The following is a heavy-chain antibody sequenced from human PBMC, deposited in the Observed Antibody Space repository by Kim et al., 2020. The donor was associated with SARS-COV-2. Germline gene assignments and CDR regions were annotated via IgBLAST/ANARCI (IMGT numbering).Heavy chain of an antibody. J-gene: IGHJ4*01. V-gene: IGHV4-39*01. Sequence: SETLSLTCIVSDGSISSSTYYWGWIRQPPGKGLEWIASVSYSGTTYYNPSLKSRVTISLDTSKNQFSLKLSSVIAADTAVYYCARRGQHLGRYYFDYWG. D-gene: IGHD3-16*01. CDR1: DGSISSSTYY. CDR2: VSYSGTT. CDR3: ARRGQHLGRYYFDY.